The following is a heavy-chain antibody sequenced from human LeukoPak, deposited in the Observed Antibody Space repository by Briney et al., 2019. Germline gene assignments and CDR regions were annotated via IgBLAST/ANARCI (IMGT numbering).Heavy chain of an antibody. Sequence: GGSLRLSCAASGFTFRTYSMNWVRQAPGKGLEWVSSISGSSSYIHYADSVKGRFTISRDNAKNSVYLQMNSLGAEDTALYYCARVLGASEDYLWGSFRFWGQGTLVTVSS. CDR1: GFTFRTYS. CDR2: ISGSSSYI. V-gene: IGHV3-21*06. CDR3: ARVLGASEDYLWGSFRF. J-gene: IGHJ4*02. D-gene: IGHD3-16*02.